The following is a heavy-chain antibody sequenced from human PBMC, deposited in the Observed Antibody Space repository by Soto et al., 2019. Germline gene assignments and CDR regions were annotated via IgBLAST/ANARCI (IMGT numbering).Heavy chain of an antibody. J-gene: IGHJ6*02. CDR1: GGSISSSSYY. D-gene: IGHD6-13*01. CDR3: ARKGIAAAGNYYGMDV. CDR2: IYYSGST. V-gene: IGHV4-39*01. Sequence: QLQLQESGPGLVKPSETLSLTCTVSGGSISSSSYYWGWIRQPPGKGLEWIGSIYYSGSTYYNPSLKSRVTISVDTSKKQFSLKLSSVTAADTAVYYCARKGIAAAGNYYGMDVWGQGTTVTVSS.